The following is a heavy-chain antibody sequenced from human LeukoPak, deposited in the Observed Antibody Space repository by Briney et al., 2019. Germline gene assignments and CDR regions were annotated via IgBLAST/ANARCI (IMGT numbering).Heavy chain of an antibody. J-gene: IGHJ4*02. CDR3: NGDGYSYGQEY. Sequence: GGSLRLSCAASGFTFSDYYMSWIRQVPGKGLEWVSYISSSGSTIYYVDSVKGRFTISRDNAKNSLYLQMNSLRAEDTAVYYCNGDGYSYGQEYWGQGTLVTVSS. CDR2: ISSSGSTI. CDR1: GFTFSDYY. V-gene: IGHV3-11*04. D-gene: IGHD5-18*01.